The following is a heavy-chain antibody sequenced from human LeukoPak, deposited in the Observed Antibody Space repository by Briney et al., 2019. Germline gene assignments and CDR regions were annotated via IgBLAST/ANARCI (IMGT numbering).Heavy chain of an antibody. Sequence: SETLSLTCTVSGGSISSYYWSWIRQPPGKGLEWIGYIYYSGSTNYNPSLKSRVTISVDTSKNQFSLKLSSVTAADTAVYYCARGHPYYDFWSGPAYYFDYWGQGTLVTVSS. V-gene: IGHV4-59*01. J-gene: IGHJ4*02. CDR1: GGSISSYY. CDR2: IYYSGST. CDR3: ARGHPYYDFWSGPAYYFDY. D-gene: IGHD3-3*01.